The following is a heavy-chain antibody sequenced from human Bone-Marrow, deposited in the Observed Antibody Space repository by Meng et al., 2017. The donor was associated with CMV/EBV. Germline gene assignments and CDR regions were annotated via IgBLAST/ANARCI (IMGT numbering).Heavy chain of an antibody. CDR3: ARGSTGITPY. CDR2: IYYSGST. J-gene: IGHJ4*02. CDR1: GGSISSYY. Sequence: SETLSLTCTVSGGSISSYYWSWIRQPPGKGLEWIGYIYYSGSTNYNPSLKSRVTISVDTSKNQFSLKLSSVTAADTAVYYCARGSTGITPYWGQGPLVTLSS. D-gene: IGHD1-1*01. V-gene: IGHV4-59*01.